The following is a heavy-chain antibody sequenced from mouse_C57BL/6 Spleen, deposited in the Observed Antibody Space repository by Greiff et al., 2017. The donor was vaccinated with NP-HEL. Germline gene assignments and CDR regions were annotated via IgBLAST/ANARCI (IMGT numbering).Heavy chain of an antibody. D-gene: IGHD2-2*01. CDR2: INPGSGGP. J-gene: IGHJ2*01. Sequence: QVQLQQSGAELVRPGTSVKVSCKASGYAFTNYLIEWVKQRPGQGLEWIGVINPGSGGPNYNEKFKGKATLTADKSSSTAYMQLSSLTSEDSAVYFCARRVWLRQGYYFDYWGQGTTLTVSS. CDR1: GYAFTNYL. V-gene: IGHV1-54*01. CDR3: ARRVWLRQGYYFDY.